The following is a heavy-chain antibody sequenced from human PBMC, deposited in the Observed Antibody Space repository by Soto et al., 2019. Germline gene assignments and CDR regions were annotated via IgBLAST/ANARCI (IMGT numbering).Heavy chain of an antibody. CDR3: ARGINYYDSSGDSWFDP. J-gene: IGHJ5*02. V-gene: IGHV4-30-2*01. Sequence: SDTLSLTCTVSGCSINSGDYSWTWIRQPPGKDLEWIGYIYHTGTTYYNMSPKSRVTISVDRSKNQFSLKLSSVTAADTAVYYCARGINYYDSSGDSWFDPWGQGTLVTVS. D-gene: IGHD3-22*01. CDR2: IYHTGTT. CDR1: GCSINSGDYS.